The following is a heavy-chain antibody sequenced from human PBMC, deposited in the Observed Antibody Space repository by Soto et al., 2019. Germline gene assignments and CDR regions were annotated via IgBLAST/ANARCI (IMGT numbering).Heavy chain of an antibody. Sequence: ASVKVSCKASGYTFTGYYMHWVRQAPGQGLEWMGWINPNSGGTNYAQKFQGWVTMTRDTSISTAYMELSRLRSDDTAVYYCARATLPLYSSGWYDYWGQGTLVTVSS. CDR3: ARATLPLYSSGWYDY. V-gene: IGHV1-2*04. CDR2: INPNSGGT. CDR1: GYTFTGYY. D-gene: IGHD6-19*01. J-gene: IGHJ4*02.